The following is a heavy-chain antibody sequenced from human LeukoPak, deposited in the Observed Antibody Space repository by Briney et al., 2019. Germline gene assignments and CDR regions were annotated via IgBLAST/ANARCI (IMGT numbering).Heavy chain of an antibody. CDR3: SRESGPYSPFGH. D-gene: IGHD1-26*01. Sequence: SETLSLTCGVSGGSITTTNYWSWVRQSPGRGLECTGEISLSGYTGFNPSLRGRVTMSLDESKNHLSLTLTSVTAADTAIYYCSRESGPYSPFGHWGQGILVTVTT. CDR2: ISLSGYT. CDR1: GGSITTTNY. V-gene: IGHV4-4*02. J-gene: IGHJ4*02.